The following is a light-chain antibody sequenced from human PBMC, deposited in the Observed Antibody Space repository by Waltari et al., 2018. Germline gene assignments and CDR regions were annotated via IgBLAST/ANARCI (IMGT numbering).Light chain of an antibody. CDR3: QLYNVFPPP. CDR2: GAS. V-gene: IGKV1-16*02. CDR1: HDIGNY. Sequence: DIQMTQSPSSLSASVGDRVTITCRASHDIGNYLAWFQQKPGKAPKSLIYGASTLHSGVPSKFSVSGSGPSFTLTIISLHPPYFATYYFQLYNVFPPPFGPGTQVDIK. J-gene: IGKJ3*01.